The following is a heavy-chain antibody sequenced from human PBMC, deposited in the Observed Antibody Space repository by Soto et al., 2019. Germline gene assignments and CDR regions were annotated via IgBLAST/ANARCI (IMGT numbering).Heavy chain of an antibody. J-gene: IGHJ5*02. Sequence: PSETLSLTCTVSGGSIRVQSSYWTWIRQTPGKGLEWVGSSYYSGTSYFNLVLKGRVTISVDTSTNQFSLRLTSVTAADTAVYYCTRRYNWNDYYFDPWGQGTLVTVSS. D-gene: IGHD1-20*01. CDR2: SYYSGTS. V-gene: IGHV4-39*01. CDR1: GGSIRVQSSY. CDR3: TRRYNWNDYYFDP.